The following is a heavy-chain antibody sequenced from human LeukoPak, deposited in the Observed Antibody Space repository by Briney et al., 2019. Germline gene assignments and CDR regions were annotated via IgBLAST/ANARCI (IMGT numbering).Heavy chain of an antibody. CDR1: GFTFSSYA. CDR3: ANGDDSSGYYWY. V-gene: IGHV3-23*01. J-gene: IGHJ4*02. D-gene: IGHD3-22*01. Sequence: GGSLRLSCAASGFTFSSYAMSWVRQAPGKGLEWVSAISGSGGSTYYADSVKGRFTISRDNSKNTLYLQMNSLRAEDTAVYYCANGDDSSGYYWYWGQGTLVTVSS. CDR2: ISGSGGST.